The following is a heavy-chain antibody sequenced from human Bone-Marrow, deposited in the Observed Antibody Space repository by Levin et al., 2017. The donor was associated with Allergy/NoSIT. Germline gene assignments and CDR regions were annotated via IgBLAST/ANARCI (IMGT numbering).Heavy chain of an antibody. Sequence: PGGSLRLSCSASGFNFDDYAMHWVRQGPGKGLEWLAGINWDSGKIGYADSVKGRFTISRDNDENSLYLQMNSLRPEDTALYYGAKDGQKHNGDVYDGLDVWGQGTKVTVSS. CDR3: AKDGQKHNGDVYDGLDV. CDR1: GFNFDDYA. D-gene: IGHD2-21*02. V-gene: IGHV3-9*01. CDR2: INWDSGKI. J-gene: IGHJ6*02.